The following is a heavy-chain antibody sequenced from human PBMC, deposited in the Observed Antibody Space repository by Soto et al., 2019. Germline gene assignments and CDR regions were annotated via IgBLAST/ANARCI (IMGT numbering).Heavy chain of an antibody. J-gene: IGHJ6*02. D-gene: IGHD3-10*01. V-gene: IGHV3-33*07. Sequence: SLIRSGAASGFTLNTYGMYWVRQAPGKGLEWVAVAWYDGTNKDYADSVKGRFTISRDNSRNTLYLQMNSLRAEDTAVYYCARGYPIWSPYLHYYMDVWGQGTTVTVYS. CDR3: ARGYPIWSPYLHYYMDV. CDR2: AWYDGTNK. CDR1: GFTLNTYG.